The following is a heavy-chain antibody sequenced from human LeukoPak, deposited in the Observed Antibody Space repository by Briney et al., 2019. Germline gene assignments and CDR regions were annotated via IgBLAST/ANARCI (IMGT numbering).Heavy chain of an antibody. D-gene: IGHD3-3*01. CDR2: IKSKTDGGTT. V-gene: IGHV3-15*01. CDR3: TTYPTCYDFWSGSFYMDV. CDR1: GFTFSNAW. Sequence: GGSLRLSCAASGFTFSNAWMSWVRQAPGKGLEWVGRIKSKTDGGTTDYAAPVKGRFTISRDDSKNTLYLQMNSLKTEDTAVYYCTTYPTCYDFWSGSFYMDVWGKGTTVTVSS. J-gene: IGHJ6*03.